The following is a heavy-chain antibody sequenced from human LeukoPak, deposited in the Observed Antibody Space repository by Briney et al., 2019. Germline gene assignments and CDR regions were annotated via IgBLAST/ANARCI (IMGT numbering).Heavy chain of an antibody. CDR2: ISYDGHNK. J-gene: IGHJ4*02. Sequence: AGGSLRLSCAASGFTFSTYGMHWVRQAPGKGLEWVSVISYDGHNKFYADSVKGRFTISRDDSKNTLYLQMNSLRAEDTALYYFAKDLLTFYATPVGPADYWGQGALVTVSS. D-gene: IGHD2-8*01. V-gene: IGHV3-30*18. CDR1: GFTFSTYG. CDR3: AKDLLTFYATPVGPADY.